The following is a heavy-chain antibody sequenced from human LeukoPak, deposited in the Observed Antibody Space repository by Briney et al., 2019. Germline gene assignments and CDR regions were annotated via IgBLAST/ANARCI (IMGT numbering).Heavy chain of an antibody. CDR2: ISGTGGST. J-gene: IGHJ3*02. CDR3: AKGLYSYGNDAFDI. CDR1: GFTFSSYT. Sequence: PGGSLRLSCAASGFTFSSYTMSWVRQAPGKGLDWVSSISGTGGSTYYADSVKGRFTISRDNSKNTLYLQMNSLRAEDTAVYYCAKGLYSYGNDAFDIWGQGTMVTVSS. D-gene: IGHD5-18*01. V-gene: IGHV3-23*01.